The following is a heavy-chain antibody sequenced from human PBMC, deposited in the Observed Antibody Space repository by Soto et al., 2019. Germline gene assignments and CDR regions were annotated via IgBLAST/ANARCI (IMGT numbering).Heavy chain of an antibody. V-gene: IGHV3-73*01. CDR1: GFTFSGSA. D-gene: IGHD3-22*01. CDR2: IKNKANSYAT. J-gene: IGHJ4*02. Sequence: PGGSLRLSCAASGFTFSGSAMHWVRQASGKGLEWVGRIKNKANSYATAYAASVNGRFIISRDDSKNTAYLQMNSLKTEDTAVYYCSSPSDTSGPRGGYWGQGTLVTVSS. CDR3: SSPSDTSGPRGGY.